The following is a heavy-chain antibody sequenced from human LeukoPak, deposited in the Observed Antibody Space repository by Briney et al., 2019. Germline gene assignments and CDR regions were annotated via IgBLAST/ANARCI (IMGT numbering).Heavy chain of an antibody. CDR3: AGVLGVRDLAYFDY. D-gene: IGHD3-10*01. CDR2: IRSDGIST. CDR1: GFTFNTYW. Sequence: GGSLRLSCAASGFTFNTYWMHGVRQAPGKGVGWVSRIRSDGISTSYSDSVMCRFTISRDHAKTPLYLQMNSLRAEDTAVYYCAGVLGVRDLAYFDYWGHGTLVTVSS. J-gene: IGHJ4*01. V-gene: IGHV3-74*01.